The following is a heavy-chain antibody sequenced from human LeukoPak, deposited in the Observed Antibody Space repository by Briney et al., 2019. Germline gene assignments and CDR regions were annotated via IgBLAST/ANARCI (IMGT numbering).Heavy chain of an antibody. Sequence: SGGSLRLSCAASGFTFSSYGMHWVRQAPGKGLEWVAVISYDGSNKYYADSVKGRFTISRDNSKNTLYLQMNSLRAEDTAVYYCAKDGFASSFDYWGQGTLVTVSS. V-gene: IGHV3-30*18. D-gene: IGHD3-10*01. CDR1: GFTFSSYG. CDR3: AKDGFASSFDY. J-gene: IGHJ4*02. CDR2: ISYDGSNK.